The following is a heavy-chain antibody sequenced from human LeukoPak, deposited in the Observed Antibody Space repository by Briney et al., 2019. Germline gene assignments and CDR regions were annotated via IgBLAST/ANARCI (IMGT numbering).Heavy chain of an antibody. CDR1: GFNFSDYT. J-gene: IGHJ5*02. D-gene: IGHD1-26*01. Sequence: GGSLRLSCAASGFNFSDYTMTWVRQAPGKGLEWVSSVSGKSDYIYYADSVKGRFTIARDNAKNSIYLQMNSLRSEDTAVCFCARVDYQLLVGWFDPWGEGILVTVSS. CDR2: VSGKSDYI. CDR3: ARVDYQLLVGWFDP. V-gene: IGHV3-21*01.